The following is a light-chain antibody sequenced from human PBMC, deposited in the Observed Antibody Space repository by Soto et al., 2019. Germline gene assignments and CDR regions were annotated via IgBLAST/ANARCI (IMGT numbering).Light chain of an antibody. V-gene: IGLV2-8*01. CDR2: DVN. CDR1: STDVGNYNY. J-gene: IGLJ3*02. Sequence: QSVLTQPPSASGSPGQSLTISCTGTSTDVGNYNYVSWYQQHPGKAPKLMISDVNRRPSGVPDRFSGSKSGNTASLTVSGLQAEDGADYYCSSYAGSNNWVFGGGTKLTV. CDR3: SSYAGSNNWV.